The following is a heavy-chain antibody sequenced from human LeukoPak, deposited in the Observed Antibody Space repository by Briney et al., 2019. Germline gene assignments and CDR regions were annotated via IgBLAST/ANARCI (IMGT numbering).Heavy chain of an antibody. J-gene: IGHJ5*02. CDR3: ASCVSPSTRMYNWFDP. Sequence: SETLSLTCAVYGGSFSGYYWSWIRQPPGKGLEWIGEINHSGSTNYNLSLKSRVTISVDTSKNQFSLKLSSVTAADTAVYYCASCVSPSTRMYNWFDPWGQGTLVTVSS. D-gene: IGHD3-22*01. CDR1: GGSFSGYY. CDR2: INHSGST. V-gene: IGHV4-34*01.